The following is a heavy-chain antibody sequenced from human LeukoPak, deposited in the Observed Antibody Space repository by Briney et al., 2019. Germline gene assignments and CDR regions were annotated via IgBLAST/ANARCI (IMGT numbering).Heavy chain of an antibody. J-gene: IGHJ4*02. CDR3: ARVGTRYGDEGYFDY. CDR1: GGTFSSYA. Sequence: ASVNVSCKASGGTFSSYAISWVRQAPGQGLEWMGRIIPILGIANYAQKFQGRVTITADKSTSTAYMELSSLRSEDTAVYYCARVGTRYGDEGYFDYWGQGTLVTVSS. D-gene: IGHD4-17*01. CDR2: IIPILGIA. V-gene: IGHV1-69*04.